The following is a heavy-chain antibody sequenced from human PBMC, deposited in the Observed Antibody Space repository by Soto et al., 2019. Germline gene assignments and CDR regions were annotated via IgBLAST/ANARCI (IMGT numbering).Heavy chain of an antibody. Sequence: PSETLSLTCTVSGGSISSYYWSWIRQPPGKELEWIGYIYYSGTTSYNPSLNSRVTISVDTSKNQFSLKLNSVTAADTAVYYCARESYYGSGATVVGYWGLGTLVTVSS. D-gene: IGHD3-10*01. J-gene: IGHJ4*02. V-gene: IGHV4-59*01. CDR3: ARESYYGSGATVVGY. CDR1: GGSISSYY. CDR2: IYYSGTT.